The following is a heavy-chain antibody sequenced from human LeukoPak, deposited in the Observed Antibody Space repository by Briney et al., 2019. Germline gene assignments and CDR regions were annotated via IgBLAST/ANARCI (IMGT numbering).Heavy chain of an antibody. CDR2: IYYSGST. J-gene: IGHJ4*02. D-gene: IGHD6-13*01. Sequence: PSETLSLTCTVSGDSISSYYWSWLRQPPGKGLEWIGYIYYSGSTNYNPSLKSRVTISVDTSKNQFSLKLSSVTAADTAVYYCARFSRSWYGQLDYWGQGTLVTVSS. CDR3: ARFSRSWYGQLDY. CDR1: GDSISSYY. V-gene: IGHV4-59*01.